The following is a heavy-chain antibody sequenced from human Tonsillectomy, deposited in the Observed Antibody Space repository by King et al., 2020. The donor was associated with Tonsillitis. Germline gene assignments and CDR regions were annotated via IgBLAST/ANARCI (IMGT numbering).Heavy chain of an antibody. D-gene: IGHD2-15*01. CDR2: ISTSGTTI. CDR1: GFTFSDYY. V-gene: IGHV3-11*01. J-gene: IGHJ4*02. CDR3: ARGSQEILVAPTLFVY. Sequence: VQLVESGGGLVKPGGSLRLSCAASGFTFSDYYMTWIRQAPGKGLEWLSYISTSGTTIYYADSVKGRFTISRDNAKNSVYLQMNSLRAEDTVFYYCARGSQEILVAPTLFVYWGEGTLLTV.